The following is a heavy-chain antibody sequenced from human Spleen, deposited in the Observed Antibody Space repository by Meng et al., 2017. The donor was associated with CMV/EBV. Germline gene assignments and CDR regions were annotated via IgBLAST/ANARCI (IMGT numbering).Heavy chain of an antibody. CDR3: TGERGGFITGIGDY. CDR1: GFTFGYYA. Sequence: GESLKISCTATGFTFGYYAMSWVRQAPGKGLEWVGCIRSKAYDGTTQYAASVKGRFTISRDDSNSIAYLQMNSLKTEDTAVYYCTGERGGFITGIGDYWGQGTLVTVSS. V-gene: IGHV3-49*04. CDR2: IRSKAYDGTT. D-gene: IGHD1-20*01. J-gene: IGHJ4*02.